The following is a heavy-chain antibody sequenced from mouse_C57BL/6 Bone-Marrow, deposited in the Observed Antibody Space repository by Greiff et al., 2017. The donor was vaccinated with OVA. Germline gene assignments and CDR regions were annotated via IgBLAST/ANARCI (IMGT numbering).Heavy chain of an antibody. CDR2: VYPYIGGT. V-gene: IGHV1-36*01. CDR1: GYTFTGYY. J-gene: IGHJ4*01. Sequence: VQLQQSGPVLVKPGPSVKISCKASGYTFTGYYMHWVKQSHGPSLAWIGLVYPYIGGTSYNQKFTRKATLTVVTSSRTASMELNSLTSEDSAVYDCARADYYGLNYWGQGTAVTVSS. CDR3: ARADYYGLNY. D-gene: IGHD1-1*01.